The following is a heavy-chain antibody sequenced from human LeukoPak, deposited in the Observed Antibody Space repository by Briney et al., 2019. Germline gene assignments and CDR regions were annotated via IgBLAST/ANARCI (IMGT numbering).Heavy chain of an antibody. CDR1: GFTFSNAW. Sequence: GGSLRLSCAASGFTFSNAWMTWVRQAPGKGLEWVGRIKSKTNGGTTDYAAPVKGRFTISRDDSKNMLYLQMNSLRAEDTAVYYCAKDRRIVVVDWVFEYWGQGTLVTVSS. CDR2: IKSKTNGGTT. CDR3: AKDRRIVVVDWVFEY. D-gene: IGHD3-22*01. V-gene: IGHV3-15*01. J-gene: IGHJ4*02.